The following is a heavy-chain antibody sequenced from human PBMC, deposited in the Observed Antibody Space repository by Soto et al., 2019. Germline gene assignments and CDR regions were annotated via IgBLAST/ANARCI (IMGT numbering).Heavy chain of an antibody. V-gene: IGHV1-69*06. CDR1: GGTFSSYA. CDR2: IIPIFGTA. CDR3: ATRNTIFGVVIMDFYYYYGMDV. Sequence: SVKVSCKASGGTFSSYAISWVRQAPGQGLEWMGGIIPIFGTANYAQKFQGRVTITADKSTSTAYMELSSLRSEDTAVYYCATRNTIFGVVIMDFYYYYGMDVWGQGTTVTVSS. J-gene: IGHJ6*02. D-gene: IGHD3-3*01.